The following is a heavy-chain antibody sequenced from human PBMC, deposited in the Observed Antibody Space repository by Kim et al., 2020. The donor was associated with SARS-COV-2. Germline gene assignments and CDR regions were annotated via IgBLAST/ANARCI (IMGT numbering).Heavy chain of an antibody. CDR1: GYTFTSYA. D-gene: IGHD2-2*01. V-gene: IGHV1-3*01. Sequence: ASVKVSCKASGYTFTSYAMHWVRQAPGQRIEWMGWINAGNGNTKYSQKFQGRVTITRDTSASTAYMELSSLRSEDTAVYYCASLLGYCSSTSCLYFDYWGQGTLVTVSS. CDR2: INAGNGNT. CDR3: ASLLGYCSSTSCLYFDY. J-gene: IGHJ4*02.